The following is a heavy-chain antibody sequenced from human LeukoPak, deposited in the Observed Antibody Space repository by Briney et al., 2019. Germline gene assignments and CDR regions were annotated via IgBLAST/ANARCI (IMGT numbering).Heavy chain of an antibody. CDR1: GGSISSSNW. J-gene: IGHJ5*02. CDR3: AREAPRDYGSASLLGFDP. Sequence: PGGSLSLTCAVSGGSISSSNWWSWVRQPPGKGLEWIGEIYHSGSTNYNPSLKSRVTISVDKSKNQFSLKLSSVTAADTAVYYCAREAPRDYGSASLLGFDPWGQGTLVTVSS. D-gene: IGHD3-10*01. V-gene: IGHV4-4*02. CDR2: IYHSGST.